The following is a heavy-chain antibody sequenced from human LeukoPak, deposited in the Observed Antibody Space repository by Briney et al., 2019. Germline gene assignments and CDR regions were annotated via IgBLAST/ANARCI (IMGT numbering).Heavy chain of an antibody. CDR1: GFTFDDYG. CDR2: ISWNSGNV. CDR3: AKVDGYNSGWYDS. V-gene: IGHV3-9*01. J-gene: IGHJ5*01. Sequence: GGSLRLSCAASGFTFDDYGMHWVRQPPGKGLEWVSGISWNSGNVGYADSVKGRFTIPRDNARNSLYLQMNSLRAEDTALYYCAKVDGYNSGWYDSWGQGTLVTVSS. D-gene: IGHD6-19*01.